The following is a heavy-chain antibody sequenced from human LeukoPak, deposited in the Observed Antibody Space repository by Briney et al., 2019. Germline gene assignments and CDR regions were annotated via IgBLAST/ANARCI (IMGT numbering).Heavy chain of an antibody. CDR3: AKGTLGSCIGPRCYPLDS. CDR2: INSDGSST. J-gene: IGHJ4*02. V-gene: IGHV3-74*01. Sequence: GGSLRLSCAASGFTFSSYWMHWVRQAPGKGLVWVSRINSDGSSTSYADSVKGRFTISRDNSKNTLYLQMNSLRAEDTAIYYCAKGTLGSCIGPRCYPLDSWGRGTLVTVSS. CDR1: GFTFSSYW. D-gene: IGHD2-15*01.